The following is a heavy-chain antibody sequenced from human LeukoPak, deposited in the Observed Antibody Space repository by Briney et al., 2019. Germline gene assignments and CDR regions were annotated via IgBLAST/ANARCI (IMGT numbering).Heavy chain of an antibody. Sequence: GGSLRLSCAASGFTFGNYWMSWVRQAPGKGLEWVANIKQDGSEKYYVDSVKGQFTISRDNAKNSLYLQMNSLRTEDTAVYYCARRLNWDDAFDIWGQGTMVTISS. CDR1: GFTFGNYW. D-gene: IGHD1-1*01. CDR3: ARRLNWDDAFDI. V-gene: IGHV3-7*03. J-gene: IGHJ3*02. CDR2: IKQDGSEK.